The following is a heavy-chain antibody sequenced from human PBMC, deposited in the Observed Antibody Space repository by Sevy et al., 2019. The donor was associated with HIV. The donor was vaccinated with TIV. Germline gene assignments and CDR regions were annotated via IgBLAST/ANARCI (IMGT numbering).Heavy chain of an antibody. D-gene: IGHD2-2*03. V-gene: IGHV3-30-3*01. CDR2: ISYDGSNK. Sequence: GGSLRLSCAASGFTFSSYAMHWVRQAPGKGLEWVAVISYDGSNKYYADSVKGRFTISRDNSKNTLYLQMNSLRAEDTAVYYCARDPLLGIAREVARGGYWGQGTLVTVSS. CDR3: ARDPLLGIAREVARGGY. J-gene: IGHJ4*02. CDR1: GFTFSSYA.